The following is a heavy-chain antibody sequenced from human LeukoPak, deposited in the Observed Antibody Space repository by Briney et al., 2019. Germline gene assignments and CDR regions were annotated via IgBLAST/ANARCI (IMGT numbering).Heavy chain of an antibody. CDR2: ISGSGGST. CDR3: ASAFGSGWYVY. J-gene: IGHJ4*02. V-gene: IGHV3-23*01. CDR1: GFTFSSYA. D-gene: IGHD6-19*01. Sequence: PGGSLRLSCAASGFTFSSYAMSWVRQAPGKGLEWVSAISGSGGSTYYADSVKGRFTISRDDSKNTLYLQMNSLRAEDTAVYYCASAFGSGWYVYWGQGTLVTVSS.